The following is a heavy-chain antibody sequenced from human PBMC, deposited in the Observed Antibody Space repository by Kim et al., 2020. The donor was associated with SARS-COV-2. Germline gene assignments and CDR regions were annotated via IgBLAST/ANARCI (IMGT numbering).Heavy chain of an antibody. CDR3: ARSGQLVNPDFDY. D-gene: IGHD6-13*01. V-gene: IGHV1-3*01. J-gene: IGHJ4*02. Sequence: ASVKVSCKASGYTFTSYAMHWVRQAPGQRLEWMGWINAGNGNTKYSQKFQGRVTITRDTSASTAYMELSSLRSEDTAVYYCARSGQLVNPDFDYWGQGTLVTVSS. CDR2: INAGNGNT. CDR1: GYTFTSYA.